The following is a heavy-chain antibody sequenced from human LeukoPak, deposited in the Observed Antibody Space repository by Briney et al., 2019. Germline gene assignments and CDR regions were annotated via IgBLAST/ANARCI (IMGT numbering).Heavy chain of an antibody. CDR2: MNPNSGNT. J-gene: IGHJ3*02. Sequence: ASVTVSCKAPGYTFTSYDINLVRQATGQGLDWMRWMNPNSGNTGYAQKFQGRVTITRNTSISTAYMELSSLRSEDRAVYYCARFYGSGPDAFDIWGQGTMVTVSS. CDR1: GYTFTSYD. V-gene: IGHV1-8*03. D-gene: IGHD3-10*01. CDR3: ARFYGSGPDAFDI.